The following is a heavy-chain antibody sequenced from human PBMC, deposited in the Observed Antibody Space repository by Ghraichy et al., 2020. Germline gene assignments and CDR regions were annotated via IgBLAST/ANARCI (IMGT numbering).Heavy chain of an antibody. CDR1: GFTFSSYS. D-gene: IGHD2-21*02. V-gene: IGHV3-21*01. CDR2: ISSSSSYI. CDR3: ARDHGYCGGDCYLVPDAFDI. J-gene: IGHJ3*02. Sequence: GGSLRLSCAASGFTFSSYSMNWVRQAPGKGLEWVSSISSSSSYIYYADSVKGRFTISRDNAKNSLYLQMNSLRAEDTAVYYCARDHGYCGGDCYLVPDAFDIWGQGTMVTVSS.